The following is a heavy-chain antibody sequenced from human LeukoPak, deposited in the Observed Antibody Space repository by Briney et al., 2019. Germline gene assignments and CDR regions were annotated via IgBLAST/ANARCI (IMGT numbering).Heavy chain of an antibody. CDR1: GFTFSSYE. D-gene: IGHD3-10*01. Sequence: GGSLRLSCAASGFTFSSYEMNWVRQAPGKGLEWVSYISNSGSTTYYADSVKGRFTISRDNSKNTLYLQMNSLRAEDTAVYYCAKDRRAGSYDYWGQGTLVTVSS. J-gene: IGHJ4*02. V-gene: IGHV3-48*03. CDR3: AKDRRAGSYDY. CDR2: ISNSGSTT.